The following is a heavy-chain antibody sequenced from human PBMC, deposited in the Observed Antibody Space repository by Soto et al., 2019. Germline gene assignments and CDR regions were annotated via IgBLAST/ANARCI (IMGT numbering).Heavy chain of an antibody. CDR2: ILPIFGPA. J-gene: IGHJ4*02. CDR1: GGTLSRSA. D-gene: IGHD6-13*01. V-gene: IGHV1-69*01. Sequence: QVQLVQSGAEVKKPGSSVKVSCKASGGTLSRSAISWVRQAPGQGLEWMGGILPIFGPAIYAQKFRGRVSIIADESTRTAYMEMSSLRSDDTAVYYCGTGSSWTKVESWGQGTLVTVSS. CDR3: GTGSSWTKVES.